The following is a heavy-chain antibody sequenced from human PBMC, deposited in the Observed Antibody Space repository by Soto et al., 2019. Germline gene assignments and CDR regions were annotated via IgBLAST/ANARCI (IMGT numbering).Heavy chain of an antibody. CDR1: GFTFSSYA. V-gene: IGHV3-30-3*01. CDR3: ARERVYYFDY. D-gene: IGHD2-8*01. J-gene: IGHJ4*02. CDR2: ISYDGSNK. Sequence: QVQLVESGGGVVQPGRSLRLSCAASGFTFSSYAMHWVRQAPGKGLEWVAVISYDGSNKYYADSVTGRFTISRDNSKNTLYLQMNSLRAEDTAVYYCARERVYYFDYWGQGTLVTVSS.